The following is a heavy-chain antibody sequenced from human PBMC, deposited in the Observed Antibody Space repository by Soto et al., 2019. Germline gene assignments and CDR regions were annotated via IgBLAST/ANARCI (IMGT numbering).Heavy chain of an antibody. D-gene: IGHD2-15*01. V-gene: IGHV3-15*01. CDR2: IKSKTDGGTT. CDR1: GFTFSNAW. Sequence: GGSLRLSCAASGFTFSNAWMSWVRQAPGKGLEWVGRIKSKTDGGTTDYAAPVKGRFTISRDDSKNTLYLQMNSLKTEDAAVYYCTTAGVVVVAATGYWGQGTLVTVSS. J-gene: IGHJ4*02. CDR3: TTAGVVVVAATGY.